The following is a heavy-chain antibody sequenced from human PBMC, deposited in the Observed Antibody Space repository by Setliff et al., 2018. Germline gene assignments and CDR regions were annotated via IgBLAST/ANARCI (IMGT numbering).Heavy chain of an antibody. Sequence: GESLKLSCKGSGYSFSTCWIGWVRQMPGKGLEWMGIIYPGDSITRYSPSFQGQVTISVDKSINTAYLQWSGLRASDTAIYYCARHPYYYGSGTYLDNNNRWFDPWGQGTLVTVSS. CDR3: ARHPYYYGSGTYLDNNNRWFDP. CDR2: IYPGDSIT. CDR1: GYSFSTCW. D-gene: IGHD3-10*01. V-gene: IGHV5-51*01. J-gene: IGHJ5*02.